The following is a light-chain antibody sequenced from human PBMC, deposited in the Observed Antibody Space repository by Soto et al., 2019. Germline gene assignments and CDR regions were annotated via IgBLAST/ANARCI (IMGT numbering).Light chain of an antibody. CDR1: QSVSNNY. Sequence: EIVFTQSPGTLSLSPGEGATLSCRASQSVSNNYLAWYQQKPGQAPRLLIYGASTRATGIPARFSGSGSGTEFTLTISRLEPEDFAVYYCQQYGSLSWTFGQGTKVDIK. CDR3: QQYGSLSWT. V-gene: IGKV3-20*01. J-gene: IGKJ1*01. CDR2: GAS.